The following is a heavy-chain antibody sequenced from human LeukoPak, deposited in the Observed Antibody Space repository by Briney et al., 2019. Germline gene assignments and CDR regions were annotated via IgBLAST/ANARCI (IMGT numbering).Heavy chain of an antibody. CDR3: ARGSSAFDI. Sequence: SGGSLRLSCAASGFTFSDYYLSWIRQAPGKGLEWVSYISSSDSTIYYADSVKGRFTISRDNAKNSLSLKLNSLRAEDTAVYYCARGSSAFDIWGQGTMVTVSS. J-gene: IGHJ3*02. CDR1: GFTFSDYY. D-gene: IGHD3-10*01. CDR2: ISSSDSTI. V-gene: IGHV3-11*04.